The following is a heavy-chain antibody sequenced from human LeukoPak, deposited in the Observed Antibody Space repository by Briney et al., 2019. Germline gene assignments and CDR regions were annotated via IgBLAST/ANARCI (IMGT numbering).Heavy chain of an antibody. CDR1: GGSMRSYY. V-gene: IGHV4-59*01. D-gene: IGHD1-20*01. CDR3: ARGRVLTDLKIYYMDV. Sequence: PSETLSLTCTVSGGSMRSYYWSWVRQPPGKGLEWIGYIFYSGGTNYSPSLKSRVTMSVDTSKNQFSLRLSSVTVADTAVYYCARGRVLTDLKIYYMDVWGKGATVTVSS. J-gene: IGHJ6*03. CDR2: IFYSGGT.